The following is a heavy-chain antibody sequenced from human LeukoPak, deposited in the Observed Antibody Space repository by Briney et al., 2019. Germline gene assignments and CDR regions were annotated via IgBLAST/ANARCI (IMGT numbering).Heavy chain of an antibody. D-gene: IGHD3-3*01. J-gene: IGHJ3*02. CDR3: ARSLAIFGVVIIHDAFDI. V-gene: IGHV4-39*06. Sequence: SETLSLTCTVSGGSISSSSYYWGWIRQPPGKGLEWIGSIYYSGSTYYNPSLKSRVTISVDTSKNQFPLKLSSVTAADTAVYYCARSLAIFGVVIIHDAFDIWGQGTMVTVSS. CDR1: GGSISSSSYY. CDR2: IYYSGST.